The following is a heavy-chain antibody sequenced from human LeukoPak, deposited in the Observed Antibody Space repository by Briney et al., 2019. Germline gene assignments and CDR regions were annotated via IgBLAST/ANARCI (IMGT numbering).Heavy chain of an antibody. Sequence: SETLSLTCAVYGGSFSGYYWSWIRQPPGKGLEWIGEINHSGSTNYNPSLKSRVTISVDTSKNQFSLKLSSVTAADTAVYYCARWDSSGWYYYYYGMDVWGQGTTVTVSS. D-gene: IGHD6-19*01. J-gene: IGHJ6*02. CDR2: INHSGST. CDR3: ARWDSSGWYYYYYGMDV. V-gene: IGHV4-34*01. CDR1: GGSFSGYY.